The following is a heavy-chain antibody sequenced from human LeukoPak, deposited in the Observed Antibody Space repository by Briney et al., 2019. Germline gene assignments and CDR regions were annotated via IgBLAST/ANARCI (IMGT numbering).Heavy chain of an antibody. CDR1: GGSFSGYY. Sequence: SETLSLTCAVYGGSFSGYYWSWIRQPPGKGLEWIGEINHSGSTNFNPSLKSRVTISVDTSKNQFSLNLSSVTAADTAVYYCARGRDYWGQGTLVTVSS. V-gene: IGHV4-34*01. J-gene: IGHJ4*02. CDR3: ARGRDY. CDR2: INHSGST.